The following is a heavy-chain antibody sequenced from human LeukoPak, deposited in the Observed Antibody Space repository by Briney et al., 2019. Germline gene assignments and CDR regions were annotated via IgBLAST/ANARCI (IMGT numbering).Heavy chain of an antibody. J-gene: IGHJ4*02. Sequence: PSQTLSLTCTVSGVSISSGGYYWSWIRQHPGKGLEWIGYIYYSGSTYYNPSLKSRVTISVDTSKNQFSLKLNSVTAADTAVYYCARLGYSYGYFDYWGQGTLVTVSS. CDR3: ARLGYSYGYFDY. D-gene: IGHD5-18*01. CDR1: GVSISSGGYY. CDR2: IYYSGST. V-gene: IGHV4-31*03.